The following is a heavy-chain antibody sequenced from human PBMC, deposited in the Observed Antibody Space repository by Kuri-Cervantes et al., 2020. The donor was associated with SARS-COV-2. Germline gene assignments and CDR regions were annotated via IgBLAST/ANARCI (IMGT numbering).Heavy chain of an antibody. Sequence: GGSLRLSCAASGFTFSSYDMHWVRQATGKGLEWVSAIGTAGDTYYPGSVKGRFTISRENAKNSLYLQMNSLRAGDTAVYYCASAANFNAFDIWGQGTMVTVSS. CDR2: IGTAGDT. J-gene: IGHJ3*02. V-gene: IGHV3-13*01. CDR3: ASAANFNAFDI. CDR1: GFTFSSYD. D-gene: IGHD1-1*01.